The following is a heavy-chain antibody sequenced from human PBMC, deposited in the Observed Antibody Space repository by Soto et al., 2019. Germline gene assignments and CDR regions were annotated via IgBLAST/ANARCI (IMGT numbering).Heavy chain of an antibody. CDR1: GFTFSSYA. CDR3: ANFGCSYGKGFYYGMDV. Sequence: PGGSLRLSCAASGFTFSSYAMSWVRQAAGKGLEWVSAISGSGGSTYYADSVEGRFTISRDNSKNTLYLQMNSLRAEDTAVYYCANFGCSYGKGFYYGMDVWGQGTTVTVSS. CDR2: ISGSGGST. D-gene: IGHD5-18*01. J-gene: IGHJ6*02. V-gene: IGHV3-23*01.